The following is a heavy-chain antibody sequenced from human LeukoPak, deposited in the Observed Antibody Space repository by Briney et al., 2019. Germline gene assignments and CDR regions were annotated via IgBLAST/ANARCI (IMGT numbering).Heavy chain of an antibody. V-gene: IGHV3-23*01. Sequence: GGSLRLSCAASGFTFSMYAMSWVRQAPGRGLEWVSAISGSGGGTYYADSVKGRFTISRDNSKNTLFLQMNNLRAEDTAVYYCAKVRAPTVTAAAFDYWGQGTLVTVSS. D-gene: IGHD4-17*01. CDR3: AKVRAPTVTAAAFDY. CDR1: GFTFSMYA. CDR2: ISGSGGGT. J-gene: IGHJ4*02.